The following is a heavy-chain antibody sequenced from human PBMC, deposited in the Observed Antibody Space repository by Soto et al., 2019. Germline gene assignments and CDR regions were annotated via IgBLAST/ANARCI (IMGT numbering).Heavy chain of an antibody. CDR3: ARGGYSGNSKDPFYI. CDR1: GYTFTAYW. J-gene: IGHJ3*02. Sequence: GESLKISCKGSGYTFTAYWIGWVRQMPEKGLEWMGIIYPGDSDTRYGPSFQGQVTISADKSISTAYLQWSSLKASDTAMFYCARGGYSGNSKDPFYIWGPGTMVTVSS. V-gene: IGHV5-51*01. CDR2: IYPGDSDT. D-gene: IGHD6-25*01.